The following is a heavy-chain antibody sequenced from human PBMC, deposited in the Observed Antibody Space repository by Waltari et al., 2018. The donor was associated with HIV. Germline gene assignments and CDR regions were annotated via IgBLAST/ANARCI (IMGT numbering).Heavy chain of an antibody. CDR1: GFIFSSSL. V-gene: IGHV3-74*01. J-gene: IGHJ4*02. CDR2: INSDGSST. CDR3: ATSRTFDY. Sequence: EVQLVESGGGLVQPGGSLRLSCAASGFIFSSSLMHWVRQVPGKGLIWVSRINSDGSSTSYADSVKGRFTISRDNAKNTLYLQMNSLRAEDTAVYYCATSRTFDYWGQGTLVTVSS.